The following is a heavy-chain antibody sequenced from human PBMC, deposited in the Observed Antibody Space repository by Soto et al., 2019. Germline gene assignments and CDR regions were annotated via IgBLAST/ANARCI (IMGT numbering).Heavy chain of an antibody. V-gene: IGHV3-23*01. CDR2: ISGSGGST. CDR1: GFTFSSYA. Sequence: GVSLRLSCAASGFTFSSYAMSWVRQAPGKGLDRVSAISGSGGSTSYADSVKGRCTISRYNPKNTLYLQMNSLRAQDTAVYYSATDWGYRGGPCYSDAFDIWGQGTRVTVS. CDR3: ATDWGYRGGPCYSDAFDI. D-gene: IGHD2-15*01. J-gene: IGHJ3*02.